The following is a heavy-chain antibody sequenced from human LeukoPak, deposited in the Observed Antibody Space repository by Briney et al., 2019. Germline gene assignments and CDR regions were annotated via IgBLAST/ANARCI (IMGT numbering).Heavy chain of an antibody. D-gene: IGHD2-15*01. Sequence: GGSLRLSRAASGFTFSSYAMSWVRQAPGKGLEWVSAISGSGGSTYYADSVKGRFTISRDNSKNTLYLQMNSLRAEDTAVYYCAKDGRYLRLGHFDYWGQGTLVTVSS. V-gene: IGHV3-23*01. CDR1: GFTFSSYA. CDR3: AKDGRYLRLGHFDY. J-gene: IGHJ4*02. CDR2: ISGSGGST.